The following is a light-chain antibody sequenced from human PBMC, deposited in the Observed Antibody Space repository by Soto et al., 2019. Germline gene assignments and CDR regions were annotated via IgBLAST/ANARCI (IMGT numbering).Light chain of an antibody. CDR3: QQFAFTPYT. Sequence: PGERATRSYRTSESVTSDYFAWFQQKPGQPPRLLIYGTSNRATGIPDRFSGSRSGPDFTLTITRLAPEDFAVYYCQQFAFTPYTFGQGTKLEIK. J-gene: IGKJ2*01. V-gene: IGKV3-20*01. CDR2: GTS. CDR1: ESVTSDY.